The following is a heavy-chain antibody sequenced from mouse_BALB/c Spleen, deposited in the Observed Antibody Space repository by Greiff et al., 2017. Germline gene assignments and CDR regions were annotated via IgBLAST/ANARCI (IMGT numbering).Heavy chain of an antibody. D-gene: IGHD2-1*01. CDR3: ARGYGNYISWYFDV. V-gene: IGHV3-2*02. J-gene: IGHJ1*01. Sequence: EVKLEESGPGLVKPSQSLSLTCTVTGYSITSDYAWNWIRQFPGNKLEWMGYISYSGSTSYNPSLKSRISITRDTSKNQFFLQLNSVTTEDTATYYCARGYGNYISWYFDVWGAGTTVTVSS. CDR1: GYSITSDYA. CDR2: ISYSGST.